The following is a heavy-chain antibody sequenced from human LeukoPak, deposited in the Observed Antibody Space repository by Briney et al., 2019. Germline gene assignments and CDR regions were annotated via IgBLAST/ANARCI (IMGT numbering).Heavy chain of an antibody. CDR2: IILIFGTA. Sequence: SVKVSCKASGGTFSSYAISWVRQAPGQGLEWMGGIILIFGTANYAQKFQGRVTITADESTSTAYMELSSLRSEDTAVYYCAREALRGYSYGYEDYWGQGTLVTVSS. J-gene: IGHJ4*02. CDR1: GGTFSSYA. CDR3: AREALRGYSYGYEDY. V-gene: IGHV1-69*13. D-gene: IGHD5-18*01.